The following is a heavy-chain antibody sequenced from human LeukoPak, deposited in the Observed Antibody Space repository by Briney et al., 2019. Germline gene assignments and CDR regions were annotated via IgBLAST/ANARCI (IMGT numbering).Heavy chain of an antibody. CDR2: TYYSGST. CDR1: GGSISSSSYY. J-gene: IGHJ5*02. V-gene: IGHV4-39*07. D-gene: IGHD3-10*01. CDR3: ARDLWFGELLYEVWFDP. Sequence: SETLSLTCTVSGGSISSSSYYWGWIRQPPGKGLGGLGRTYYSGSTYYNPSLKSRVTISVDTSKNQFSLKLSSVTAADTAVYYCARDLWFGELLYEVWFDPWGQGTLVTVSS.